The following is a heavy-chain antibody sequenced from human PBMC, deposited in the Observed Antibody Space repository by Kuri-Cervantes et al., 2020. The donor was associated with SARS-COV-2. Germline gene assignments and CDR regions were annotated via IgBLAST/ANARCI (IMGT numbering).Heavy chain of an antibody. J-gene: IGHJ4*02. V-gene: IGHV3-21*01. D-gene: IGHD4-17*01. CDR1: GFTFSAYT. CDR2: ITRSSVYI. CDR3: ARSPGDGDYDPFDY. Sequence: GGSLRLSCVASGFTFSAYTPNWVRQAPGKGLEWVSSITRSSVYISYADSLKGRFTISRDNAKNSLYLQMNSLRAEDTAVYYCARSPGDGDYDPFDYWGQGTLVTVSS.